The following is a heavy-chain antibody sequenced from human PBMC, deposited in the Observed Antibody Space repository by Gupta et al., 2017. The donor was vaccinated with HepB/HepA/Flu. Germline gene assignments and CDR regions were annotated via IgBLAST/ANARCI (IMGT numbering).Heavy chain of an antibody. CDR2: IYYGGNT. D-gene: IGHD5-18*01. CDR3: ARHVYHTASDY. V-gene: IGHV4-39*01. CDR1: GVPIHCSSYY. J-gene: IGHJ4*02. Sequence: QVQPQESGPGLVKPSETLSLSSSVSGVPIHCSSYYRAWIRQPPGKGLEWIGGIYYGGNTHYNPSLRSRVTMSADTAKNQFSLRLSSVTAADTAVYFCARHVYHTASDYWGQGTLVTVSS.